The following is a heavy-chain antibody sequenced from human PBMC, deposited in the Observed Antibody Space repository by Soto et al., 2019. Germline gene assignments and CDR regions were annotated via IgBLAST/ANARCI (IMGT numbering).Heavy chain of an antibody. CDR1: GYTFTSYG. V-gene: IGHV1-18*04. CDR3: ARDPYRGCWNYAPHCYV. D-gene: IGHD1-7*01. CDR2: ISAYNGNT. Sequence: APVKVSWKSSGYTFTSYGISWVRQAPGQGLEWMGWISAYNGNTNYAQKLQGRVTMTTDTSTSTAYMELRSLRSDDTAVDYCARDPYRGCWNYAPHCYVWGQGTPVTV. J-gene: IGHJ1*01.